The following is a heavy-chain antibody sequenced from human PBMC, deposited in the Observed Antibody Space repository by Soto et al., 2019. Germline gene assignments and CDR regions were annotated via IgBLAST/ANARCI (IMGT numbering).Heavy chain of an antibody. D-gene: IGHD1-26*01. Sequence: GGSLRLSCAASGFTFSGSAMQWVRQASGKGLEWVGRIRTEPYSYAAAYAASVKGRFTIFRDDSKNTAYLQMNSLKTEDTAVYYCTRLVEQESGYSDYWGQGTLVTVSS. CDR1: GFTFSGSA. V-gene: IGHV3-73*01. CDR3: TRLVEQESGYSDY. J-gene: IGHJ4*02. CDR2: IRTEPYSYAA.